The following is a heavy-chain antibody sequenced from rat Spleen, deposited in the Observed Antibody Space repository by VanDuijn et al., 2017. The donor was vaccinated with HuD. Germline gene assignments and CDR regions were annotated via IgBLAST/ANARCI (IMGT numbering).Heavy chain of an antibody. Sequence: EVQVLESGGGLVQPGSSLKLSCATSGFTFNTAWMYWYRQFPEKRLQWVARIKAKSNNYAIDYTDSVKGRFTISRDDSKGTIYLQMNNLKEEDTAIYYWTLETGSSCDYWGQGVMVTVSS. CDR3: TLETGSSCDY. CDR1: GFTFNTAW. D-gene: IGHD5-1*01. CDR2: IKAKSNNYAI. V-gene: IGHV6-6*01. J-gene: IGHJ2*01.